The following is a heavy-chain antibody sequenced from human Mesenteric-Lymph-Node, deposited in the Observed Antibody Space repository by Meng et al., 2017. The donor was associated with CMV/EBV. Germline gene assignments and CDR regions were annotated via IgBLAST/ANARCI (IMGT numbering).Heavy chain of an antibody. CDR2: ISSDGSST. CDR1: GFTFTTYW. Sequence: SGAASGFTFTTYWMHWVRQAPGKGLVWVSRISSDGSSTYYADSVKGRFTISRDNSKNTMYLQMNSLRAEDTAVYYCAGETSIGLVVYWGQGTLVTVSS. D-gene: IGHD3-16*01. CDR3: AGETSIGLVVY. J-gene: IGHJ4*02. V-gene: IGHV3-74*01.